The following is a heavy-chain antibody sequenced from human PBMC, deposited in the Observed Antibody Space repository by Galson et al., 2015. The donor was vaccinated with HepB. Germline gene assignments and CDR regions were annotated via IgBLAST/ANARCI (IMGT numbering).Heavy chain of an antibody. CDR2: IKPDGSEQ. CDR3: AKDWGDSGSGKVFDY. V-gene: IGHV3-7*03. J-gene: IGHJ4*02. Sequence: SLRLSCAASGFSFSTHWMTWVRLAPGKGLEWVANIKPDGSEQNYVDSVKGRFTISRDNAKNSLYLQMNSLRGEDTAVYYCAKDWGDSGSGKVFDYWGQGTLVTVSS. D-gene: IGHD3-10*01. CDR1: GFSFSTHW.